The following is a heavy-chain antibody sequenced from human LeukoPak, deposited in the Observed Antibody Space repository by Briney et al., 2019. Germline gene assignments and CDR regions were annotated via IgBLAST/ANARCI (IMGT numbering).Heavy chain of an antibody. D-gene: IGHD6-6*01. CDR3: TRRSSSSGRD. CDR1: GFTFSRYA. V-gene: IGHV3-73*01. Sequence: GGSLRLSCATSGFTFSRYAMHWVRQASGKGLEWVGRIRSKANSYATAYAASVKGRFTISRDDSKNTAYLQMNSLKTEDTAVYYCTRRSSSSGRDWGQGTLVTVSS. CDR2: IRSKANSYAT. J-gene: IGHJ4*02.